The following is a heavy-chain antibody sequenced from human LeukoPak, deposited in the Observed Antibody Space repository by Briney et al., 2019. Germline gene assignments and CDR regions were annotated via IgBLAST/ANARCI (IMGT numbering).Heavy chain of an antibody. CDR3: ARGPTTMTVGFDY. CDR2: IYYSGST. Sequence: PSETLSLTCTVSGGSISSGSYYWRWIRQPPGTGLEWIGYIYYSGSTNYNPSLKSRVTISVDTSKNQFSLKLSSVTAADTAVYYCARGPTTMTVGFDYWGQGTLVTVSS. V-gene: IGHV4-61*01. CDR1: GGSISSGSYY. D-gene: IGHD3-22*01. J-gene: IGHJ4*02.